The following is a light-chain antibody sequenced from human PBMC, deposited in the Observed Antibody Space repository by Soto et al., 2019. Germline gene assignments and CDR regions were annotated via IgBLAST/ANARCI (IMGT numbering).Light chain of an antibody. Sequence: VMTQSPATLSVSPGERVTLSCRASQSVGGSLAWYRQKPGQAPSLLVYGASTRATGIPARVSGSGYGTAFTLTISRLEPEDFAVFFCPEYGTSEIIFGQGPRLEIK. V-gene: IGKV3-15*01. CDR3: PEYGTSEII. J-gene: IGKJ5*01. CDR2: GAS. CDR1: QSVGGS.